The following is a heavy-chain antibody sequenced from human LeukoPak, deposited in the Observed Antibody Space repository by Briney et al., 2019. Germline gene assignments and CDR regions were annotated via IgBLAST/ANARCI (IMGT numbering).Heavy chain of an antibody. Sequence: GASVKVSCKASGGTFSSYAISWVRQAPGQGLEWMGWINPNGGDTNYAQKFQGRVTMTRDTSISTAYMELSRLRSDDTAVYYCARVRYRLAETYIDYWGQGTLVTVSS. CDR1: GGTFSSYA. D-gene: IGHD3-16*01. CDR2: INPNGGDT. V-gene: IGHV1-2*02. CDR3: ARVRYRLAETYIDY. J-gene: IGHJ4*02.